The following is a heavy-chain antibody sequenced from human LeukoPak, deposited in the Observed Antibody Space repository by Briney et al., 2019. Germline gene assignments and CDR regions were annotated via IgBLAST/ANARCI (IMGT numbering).Heavy chain of an antibody. CDR3: ARSYYYGSGDYGMDV. Sequence: PSETLSHTCTVSGGSISSGSYYWSWIRQPAGKGLEWIGRIYTSGSTNYNPSLKSRVTISVDTSKNQFSLKLSSVTAADTAVYYCARSYYYGSGDYGMDVWGQGTTVTVSS. V-gene: IGHV4-61*02. CDR1: GGSISSGSYY. CDR2: IYTSGST. J-gene: IGHJ6*02. D-gene: IGHD3-10*01.